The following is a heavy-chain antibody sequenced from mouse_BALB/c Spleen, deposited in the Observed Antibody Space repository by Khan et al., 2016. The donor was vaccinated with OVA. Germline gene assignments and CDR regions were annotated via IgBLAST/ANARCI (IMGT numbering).Heavy chain of an antibody. CDR1: GYTFTDHH. CDR3: GRAWGWRRNAGFAY. D-gene: IGHD2-3*01. CDR2: INPYNDST. V-gene: IGHV1S45*01. J-gene: IGHJ3*01. Sequence: VQLQQPGAELVRPGASVKISCKAFGYTFTDHHISWVKQRPGQGLDWIASINPYNDSTNYHQQFKGKATLTVDTSSRPASMELSSLTSEDAAVYYWGRAWGWRRNAGFAYWGQGTLVTVSA.